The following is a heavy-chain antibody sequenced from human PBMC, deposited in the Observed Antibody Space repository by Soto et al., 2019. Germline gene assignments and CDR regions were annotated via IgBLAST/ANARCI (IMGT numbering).Heavy chain of an antibody. J-gene: IGHJ5*01. Sequence: SETLSLTCTVSGGSFSTYYWSWIRQPPGKGLEWIGYIYYTGSTNYNPSLKSRVTMSLDTSNNQFSLKLRFVTAADTAVYYCDSGHSTSWYGGLDSWGQGALVTVSA. CDR2: IYYTGST. CDR1: GGSFSTYY. V-gene: IGHV4-59*01. CDR3: DSGHSTSWYGGLDS. D-gene: IGHD6-13*01.